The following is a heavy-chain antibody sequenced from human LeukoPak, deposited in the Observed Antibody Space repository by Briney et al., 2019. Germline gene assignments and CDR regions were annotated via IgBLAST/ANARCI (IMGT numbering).Heavy chain of an antibody. CDR1: GGTFSSYA. J-gene: IGHJ4*02. V-gene: IGHV1-69*01. CDR3: ARGPLGYCSGGSCPEASYFDY. CDR2: IIPIFGTA. D-gene: IGHD2-15*01. Sequence: SVKVSCKASGGTFSSYAISWVRQAPGQGLEWMGGIIPIFGTANYAQKFQGRVTITADESTSTAYMELSSLRSEDTAVYYCARGPLGYCSGGSCPEASYFDYWGQGTLVTVS.